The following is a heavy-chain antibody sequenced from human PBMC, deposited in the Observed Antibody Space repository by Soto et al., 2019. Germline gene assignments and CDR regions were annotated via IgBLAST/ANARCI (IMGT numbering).Heavy chain of an antibody. Sequence: QVQLVQSGAEVKKPGASVKVSCKASGYTVTSYGISWVRQAPGQGLEWMGWISAYNGNTNYAQKLQGRVTMTTDTSTSTAYMELRSLRSDDTAVYYCARIWAVAGTDYYYGMDVWGQGTTVTVSS. J-gene: IGHJ6*02. CDR1: GYTVTSYG. V-gene: IGHV1-18*01. CDR2: ISAYNGNT. D-gene: IGHD6-19*01. CDR3: ARIWAVAGTDYYYGMDV.